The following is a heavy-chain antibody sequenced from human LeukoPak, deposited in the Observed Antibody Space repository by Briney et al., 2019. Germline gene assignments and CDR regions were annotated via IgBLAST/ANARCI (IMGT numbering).Heavy chain of an antibody. D-gene: IGHD2-2*01. Sequence: ASVKVSCNASGGTFTSYAISWGRQAPGQQREWMAKLVPSRGSPSYAQNFQGRVTVTSDTSTNTVHMELSSLTSDDSAVYYCARGAHQHSDSWGQGTLVTVSS. V-gene: IGHV1-46*01. CDR1: GGTFTSYA. CDR3: ARGAHQHSDS. J-gene: IGHJ4*02. CDR2: LVPSRGSP.